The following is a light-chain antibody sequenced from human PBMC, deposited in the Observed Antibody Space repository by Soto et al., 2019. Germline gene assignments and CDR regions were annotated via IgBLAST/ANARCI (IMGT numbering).Light chain of an antibody. CDR3: RLYGGNSIVV. V-gene: IGLV2-14*03. CDR1: NNDVGGYNY. CDR2: DVN. Sequence: QSALTQPASVSGSPGQSITISCTGTNNDVGGYNYVSWYQHRPGRAPKLMIYDVNNRPSGVSNRFSGSKSGNTASLTISGLQTKGEANYYCRLYGGNSIVVFGGGTKLTVL. J-gene: IGLJ2*01.